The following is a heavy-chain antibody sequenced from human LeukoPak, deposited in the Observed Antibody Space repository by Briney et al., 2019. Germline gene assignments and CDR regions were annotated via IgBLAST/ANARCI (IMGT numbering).Heavy chain of an antibody. Sequence: GGSLRLSCAASGFTFSDYSMTWVRQAPGKGLEWLSYISISGSFIYYAGSVKGRFTISRDNAKNSLFLQMNSRRAEDTAVYYCARSMQVNGDYVWYYFDYWGQGTLVTVSS. CDR1: GFTFSDYS. CDR3: ARSMQVNGDYVWYYFDY. V-gene: IGHV3-21*05. D-gene: IGHD4-17*01. J-gene: IGHJ4*02. CDR2: ISISGSFI.